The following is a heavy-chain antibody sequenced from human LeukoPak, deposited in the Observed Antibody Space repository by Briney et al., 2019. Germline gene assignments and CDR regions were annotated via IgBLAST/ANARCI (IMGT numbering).Heavy chain of an antibody. Sequence: SQTLSLTCAVSGGSINSDSWSWIRQPPGKGLEWVGYILHGGGTYSNPSLKSRVTISVDTSKNQFSLKLSSVTAADTAVYYCARENSRSGYDFWSGPGAFDIWGQGTMVTVSS. CDR1: GGSINSDS. CDR2: ILHGGGT. D-gene: IGHD3-3*01. V-gene: IGHV4-30-2*05. J-gene: IGHJ3*02. CDR3: ARENSRSGYDFWSGPGAFDI.